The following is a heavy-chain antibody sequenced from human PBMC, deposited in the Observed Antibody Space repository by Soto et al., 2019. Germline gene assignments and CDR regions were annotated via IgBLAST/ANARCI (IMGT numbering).Heavy chain of an antibody. CDR3: AKRYSGGWYDPDY. D-gene: IGHD6-19*01. CDR1: GFTFSGYA. J-gene: IGHJ4*02. CDR2: ISGSGAST. Sequence: GGSLRLSCAASGFTFSGYAMSWVRQAPGKGLEWVSTISGSGASTYYADSVKGRFTISRDNSKNTLYLQMNSLRAEDTAVYYCAKRYSGGWYDPDYWGQGALVTVSS. V-gene: IGHV3-23*01.